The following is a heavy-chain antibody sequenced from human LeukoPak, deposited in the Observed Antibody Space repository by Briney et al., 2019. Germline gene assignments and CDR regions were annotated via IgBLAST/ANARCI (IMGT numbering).Heavy chain of an antibody. Sequence: GGSLRLSCAASGFTFSSYVMRWVRQAPGKGREWVSAIRGSGGSTYYADSVKGRFTIDRDNAQNTLYLQMNSLRAEDTALYYCARVPSGCYACDFDYWGQGALVTVSS. V-gene: IGHV3-23*01. CDR1: GFTFSSYV. J-gene: IGHJ4*02. CDR2: IRGSGGST. D-gene: IGHD2-2*01. CDR3: ARVPSGCYACDFDY.